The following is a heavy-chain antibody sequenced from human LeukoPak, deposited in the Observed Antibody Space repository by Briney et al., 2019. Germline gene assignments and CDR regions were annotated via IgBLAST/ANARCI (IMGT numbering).Heavy chain of an antibody. Sequence: GGSLRLSCAASGITFNSYAMSCVRQAPGKGLEWVSAISGSGGSTYYADSVKGRFTISRDNSKNTLYLQMNSLRAEDTAVYYCAKDLEQWLAPGDFDYWGQGTLVTVSS. CDR3: AKDLEQWLAPGDFDY. CDR1: GITFNSYA. CDR2: ISGSGGST. V-gene: IGHV3-23*01. D-gene: IGHD6-19*01. J-gene: IGHJ4*02.